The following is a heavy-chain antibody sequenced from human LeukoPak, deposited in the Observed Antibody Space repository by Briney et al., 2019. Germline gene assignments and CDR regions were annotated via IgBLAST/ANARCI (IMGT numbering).Heavy chain of an antibody. CDR3: ARDPSSYYDSSGYYYSYFDY. Sequence: PGGSLRLSCAASGFTFSSYAMHWVRQAPGKGLEWVAVISYDGSNKYYADSVKGRFTISRDNSKNTLYLQMNSLRAEDTAVYYCARDPSSYYDSSGYYYSYFDYWGQGTLVTVSS. CDR2: ISYDGSNK. CDR1: GFTFSSYA. D-gene: IGHD3-22*01. V-gene: IGHV3-30*04. J-gene: IGHJ4*02.